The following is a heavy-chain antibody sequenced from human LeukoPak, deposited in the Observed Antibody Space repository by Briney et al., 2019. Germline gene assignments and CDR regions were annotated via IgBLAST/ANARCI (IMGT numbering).Heavy chain of an antibody. CDR1: GFTSSSYW. Sequence: GGSLRLSCAASGFTSSSYWMSWVRQAPGKGLEWVANIKQDGSEKYYVDSVKGRFTISRDNAKNSLYLQMNSLRAEDTAVYYCARDQISSGSYSGFDYWGQGTLVTVSS. CDR2: IKQDGSEK. CDR3: ARDQISSGSYSGFDY. D-gene: IGHD1-26*01. V-gene: IGHV3-7*01. J-gene: IGHJ4*02.